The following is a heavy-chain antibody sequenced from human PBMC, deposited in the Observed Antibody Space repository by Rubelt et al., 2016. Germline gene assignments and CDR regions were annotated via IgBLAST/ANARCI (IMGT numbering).Heavy chain of an antibody. Sequence: QMQLVQSGAEVKKPGASVNVSCKASGYTFINNYMHWVRQAPGQGLEWIGIINPSGDTTNYAQKFQGRVTVTRDTSTSTGYMELKSLKSEDTAVYDCATGHGGHWGQGTLVTVSS. J-gene: IGHJ4*02. CDR2: INPSGDTT. V-gene: IGHV1-46*01. CDR3: ATGHGGH. D-gene: IGHD3-16*01. CDR1: GYTFINNY.